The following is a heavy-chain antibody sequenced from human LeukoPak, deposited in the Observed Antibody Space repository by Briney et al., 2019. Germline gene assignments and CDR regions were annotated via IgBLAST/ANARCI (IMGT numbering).Heavy chain of an antibody. CDR1: GDSVSSNSAT. Sequence: SQTLSLTCAISGDSVSSNSATWNWIRQSPSRGLEWLGRTYYRSKWYSDYAVSVKSRITINPDTSKNQFSLQLNSVTPEDTAVYYCFGYYGSGSYPFFDYWGQGTLVTVSS. V-gene: IGHV6-1*01. CDR3: FGYYGSGSYPFFDY. D-gene: IGHD3-10*01. J-gene: IGHJ4*02. CDR2: TYYRSKWYS.